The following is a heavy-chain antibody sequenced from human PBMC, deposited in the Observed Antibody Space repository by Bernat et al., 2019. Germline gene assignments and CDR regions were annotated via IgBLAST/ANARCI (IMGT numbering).Heavy chain of an antibody. CDR2: INAGSGNT. J-gene: IGHJ3*02. D-gene: IGHD6-19*01. CDR3: ARRIAVAGLGAFEI. CDR1: GFNFNIYA. Sequence: QVHLVQSGAEVKKPGASVKVSCKASGFNFNIYAIHWVRQAPGQRLEWMGWINAGSGNTKYSQKFQGRVTITWDTSASTAYMELRSLISEDTTVYYCARRIAVAGLGAFEIWGQGTMVTVSS. V-gene: IGHV1-3*01.